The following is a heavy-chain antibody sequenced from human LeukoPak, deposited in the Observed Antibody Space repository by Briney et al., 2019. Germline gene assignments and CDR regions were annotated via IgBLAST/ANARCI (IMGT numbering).Heavy chain of an antibody. CDR1: GFTFSSYG. J-gene: IGHJ4*02. D-gene: IGHD6-19*01. Sequence: GGSLRLSCAASGFTFSSYGMHWVRQAPGKGLGWVAVISYDGSNKYYADSVKGRFTISRDNSKNTLYLQMNSLRAEDTAVYYCAKDCAWYSSGHGVDYWGQGTLVTVSS. CDR2: ISYDGSNK. CDR3: AKDCAWYSSGHGVDY. V-gene: IGHV3-30*18.